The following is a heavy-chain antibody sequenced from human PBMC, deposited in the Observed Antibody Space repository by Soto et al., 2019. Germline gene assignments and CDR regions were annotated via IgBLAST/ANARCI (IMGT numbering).Heavy chain of an antibody. Sequence: QVQLQESGPGLVKPSQTLSLTCTVSGGSINSDGYYCTWIRQHPGKGLEWIGYGYYSGSTSYNPSLTSRVTISVDTSKNQCSLKLSSVTAADTAVYYCAREQCSSSSCYFDYWGQGTLVTVSS. J-gene: IGHJ4*02. CDR1: GGSINSDGYY. CDR3: AREQCSSSSCYFDY. V-gene: IGHV4-31*03. D-gene: IGHD2-2*01. CDR2: GYYSGST.